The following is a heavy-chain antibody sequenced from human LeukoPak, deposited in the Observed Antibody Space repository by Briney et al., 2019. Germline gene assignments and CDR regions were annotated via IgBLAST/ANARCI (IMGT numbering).Heavy chain of an antibody. CDR1: GFTFSSYS. V-gene: IGHV3-21*01. D-gene: IGHD4-17*01. CDR2: ISSSSSYI. J-gene: IGHJ4*02. Sequence: PGGSLRLSCAASGFTFSSYSMNWVRQAPGKGLEWVSSISSSSSYIYYADSVKGRFTISRDNAKNSLYLQMNSLRAEDTAVYYCARQLDDYGDYFGYWGQGTLVTVSS. CDR3: ARQLDDYGDYFGY.